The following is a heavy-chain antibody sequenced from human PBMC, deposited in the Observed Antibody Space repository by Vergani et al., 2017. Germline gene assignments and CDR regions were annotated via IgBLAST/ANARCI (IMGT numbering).Heavy chain of an antibody. CDR2: IYHRGST. CDR1: GYSISSGYY. Sequence: QVQLQESGPGLVKPSETLSLTCTVSGYSISSGYYWGWIRQPPGKWLEWIGSIYHRGSTYYKPSLKSRVTISVDTSKNQFSLKLSSVTAADTAVYSFASDHGYYDSSGDYYWGQGSLVTVSS. CDR3: ASDHGYYDSSGDYY. D-gene: IGHD3-22*01. V-gene: IGHV4-38-2*02. J-gene: IGHJ4*02.